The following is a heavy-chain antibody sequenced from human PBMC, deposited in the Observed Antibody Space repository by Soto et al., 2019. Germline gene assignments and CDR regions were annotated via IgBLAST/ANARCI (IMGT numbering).Heavy chain of an antibody. D-gene: IGHD2-8*01. CDR2: ISYDGSNK. CDR1: GFTFISYA. CDR3: ARDSTKNYYYYYGMDV. V-gene: IGHV3-30-3*01. J-gene: IGHJ6*02. Sequence: GGSLRLSCAASGFTFISYAMHWVRQAPGKGLEWVAVISYDGSNKYYADSVKGRFTISRDNSKNTLYLQMNSLRAEDTAVYYCARDSTKNYYYYYGMDVWGQGTTVTVSS.